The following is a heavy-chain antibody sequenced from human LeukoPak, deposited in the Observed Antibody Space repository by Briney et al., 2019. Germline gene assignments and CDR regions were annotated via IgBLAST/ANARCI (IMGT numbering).Heavy chain of an antibody. CDR1: GYTFTSYG. V-gene: IGHV1-18*01. D-gene: IGHD1-7*01. CDR3: ATPQSNWNYKHRFDY. Sequence: ASVKVSCKASGYTFTSYGISWVRQAPGQGLEWMGWISAYNGNTNYAQKFQGRVTMTEDTSTDTAYMELSSLRSEDTAVYYCATPQSNWNYKHRFDYWGQGTLVTVSS. J-gene: IGHJ4*02. CDR2: ISAYNGNT.